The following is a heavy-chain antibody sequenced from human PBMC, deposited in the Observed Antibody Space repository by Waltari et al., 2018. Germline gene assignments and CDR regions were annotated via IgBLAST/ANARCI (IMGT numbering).Heavy chain of an antibody. CDR3: ARDAYSHPDY. Sequence: EVKLVESGGGWVQPGGSLRLSCAASRFPFSSSWMAWVRQAPGKGLEWVANINQDGSVRNYVGSVKGRFTISRDNGENSLFLQMNNLRAEDTALYYCARDAYSHPDYWGQGILVTVSS. V-gene: IGHV3-7*04. CDR2: INQDGSVR. J-gene: IGHJ4*02. D-gene: IGHD3-16*01. CDR1: RFPFSSSW.